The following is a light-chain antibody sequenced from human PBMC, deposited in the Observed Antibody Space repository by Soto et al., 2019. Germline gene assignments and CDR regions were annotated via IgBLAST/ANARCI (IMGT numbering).Light chain of an antibody. CDR2: DVT. CDR1: NSDVGRYKY. Sequence: QSALTQPRSVSGSPGQSVTVSCTGTNSDVGRYKYVSWYQQHPGKAPKLMLYDVTERPSGVPDRFPGSKSGNTASLIISGLQAEDEADYYCCSYAGTYSFVFXTGTKVTVL. CDR3: CSYAGTYSFV. V-gene: IGLV2-11*01. J-gene: IGLJ1*01.